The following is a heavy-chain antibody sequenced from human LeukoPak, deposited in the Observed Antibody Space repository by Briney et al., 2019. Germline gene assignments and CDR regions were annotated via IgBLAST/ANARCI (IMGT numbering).Heavy chain of an antibody. Sequence: SVKVSCKSSGGTFSSYALRWVRQPPGQGLAWMGRIIPILGIANYEQKFQGRVTITADKSTSTAYMELSSLRSEDTAVYYCARPGYDSSGYTFDYWGQGTLVTVSS. J-gene: IGHJ4*02. V-gene: IGHV1-69*04. CDR2: IIPILGIA. CDR1: GGTFSSYA. D-gene: IGHD3-22*01. CDR3: ARPGYDSSGYTFDY.